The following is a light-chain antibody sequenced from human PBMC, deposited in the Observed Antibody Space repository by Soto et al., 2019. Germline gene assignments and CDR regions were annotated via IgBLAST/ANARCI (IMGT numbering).Light chain of an antibody. CDR2: DVS. J-gene: IGKJ4*01. CDR3: QQYDNHPRT. V-gene: IGKV1-33*01. CDR1: QDISNY. Sequence: EIRMTQSPSSLSESVGDRVTITCQASQDISNYLNWYQQKPGKAPKLLIYDVSNLATGVPSRFSGSGSGTDFTFTISRLQAEDIATYYCQQYDNHPRTFGGGTKV.